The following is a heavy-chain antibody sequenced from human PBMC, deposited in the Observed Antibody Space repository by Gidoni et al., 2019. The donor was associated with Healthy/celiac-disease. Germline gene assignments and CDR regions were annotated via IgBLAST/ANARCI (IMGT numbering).Heavy chain of an antibody. J-gene: IGHJ6*02. CDR1: GVSISSSSYY. CDR2: IYYSGRT. CDR3: ARHFCSGGSCHYYYYYGMDV. V-gene: IGHV4-39*01. D-gene: IGHD2-15*01. Sequence: QLQLQESGPGLVKPSETLSLTCTVSGVSISSSSYYWGWIRQPPGKGLEWIGSIYYSGRTYYNPSLKSRVTISVDTSKNQFSLKLSSVTAADTAVYYCARHFCSGGSCHYYYYYGMDVWGQGTTVTVSS.